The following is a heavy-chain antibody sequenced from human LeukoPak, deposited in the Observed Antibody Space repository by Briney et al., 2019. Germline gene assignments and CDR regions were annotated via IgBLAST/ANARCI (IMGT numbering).Heavy chain of an antibody. CDR3: GKNRYSGSLSPFDI. CDR1: GVTLSSYA. V-gene: IGHV3-23*01. Sequence: GGSLRLSCAASGVTLSSYAMSWARQAPGKGLEWVSGISSSGSGGNTYYADSVKGRFTISRDNSKNTLYLQMNSLRAEDTAVYYCGKNRYSGSLSPFDIWGQGTMVTVSS. D-gene: IGHD1-26*01. J-gene: IGHJ3*02. CDR2: ISSSGSGGNT.